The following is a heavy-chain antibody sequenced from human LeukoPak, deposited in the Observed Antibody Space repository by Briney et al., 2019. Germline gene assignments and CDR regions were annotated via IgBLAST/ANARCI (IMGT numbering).Heavy chain of an antibody. CDR2: IYHSGTT. V-gene: IGHV4-4*02. Sequence: PSETLSLTCAVSGGSISSNWWSWVRQPPGKGLEWIGEIYHSGTTNSNPSLKSRVTISVDKTKNQFSLSLSSVTAADPAAYYCARHIAITGLRGFDYWGQGTLVTVSS. CDR1: GGSISSNW. D-gene: IGHD1-20*01. J-gene: IGHJ4*02. CDR3: ARHIAITGLRGFDY.